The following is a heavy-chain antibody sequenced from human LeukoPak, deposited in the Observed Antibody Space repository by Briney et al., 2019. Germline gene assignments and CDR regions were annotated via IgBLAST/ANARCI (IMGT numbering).Heavy chain of an antibody. V-gene: IGHV3-21*03. CDR2: IFSSSTYI. J-gene: IGHJ4*02. D-gene: IGHD6-25*01. CDR1: GFAFNTYS. Sequence: GGSLRLSCAASGFAFNTYSMNWVRQAPGKGLEWVSFIFSSSTYIYYTDSVKGRFTISRDNARNSLYLQMDNLRAEDTGVYYCAKGSDSSAWTLFDYWGQGTLVTVSS. CDR3: AKGSDSSAWTLFDY.